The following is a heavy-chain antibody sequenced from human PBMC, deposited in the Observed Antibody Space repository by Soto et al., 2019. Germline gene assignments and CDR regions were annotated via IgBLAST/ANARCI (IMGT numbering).Heavy chain of an antibody. J-gene: IGHJ5*02. CDR1: GGSISSGCYY. Sequence: SETLSLTCTVSGGSISSGCYYWSWIRQHPGKGLEWIGYIYDSGNTYYNPSLKSRVTISVDTSKNQFSLKLSSVTAADTAVYYCAREEGGGYDHRWFDPWGQGTLVTVSS. CDR3: AREEGGGYDHRWFDP. D-gene: IGHD5-12*01. V-gene: IGHV4-31*03. CDR2: IYDSGNT.